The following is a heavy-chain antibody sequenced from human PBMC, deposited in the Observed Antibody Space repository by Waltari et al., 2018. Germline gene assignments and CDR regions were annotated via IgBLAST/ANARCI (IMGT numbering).Heavy chain of an antibody. J-gene: IGHJ3*01. CDR3: ATALGDSSSASRPFDF. V-gene: IGHV1-69-2*01. D-gene: IGHD6-19*01. CDR1: GYTFSDYY. CDR2: VDPEDGET. Sequence: EVQLLQSGAELKEPGPTVRISCKVSGYTFSDYYIHWVQQAPGKGLRWMGLVDPEDGETRYADNFQGRVTISADTSTDTAFMELSSLRSEDTAVFYCATALGDSSSASRPFDFWGQGTMITVSS.